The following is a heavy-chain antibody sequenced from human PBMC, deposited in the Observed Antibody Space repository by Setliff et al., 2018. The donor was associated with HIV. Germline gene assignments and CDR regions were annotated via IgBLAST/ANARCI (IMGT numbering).Heavy chain of an antibody. J-gene: IGHJ5*02. CDR3: ARDHVFGSRTGFDP. Sequence: SWVRQPPGKGLEWIGEVFHSGSANSNASLRSRVMISVDTSKNQFSLKLSAVTAADTAVYYCARDHVFGSRTGFDPWGPGILVTVSS. D-gene: IGHD3-10*01. V-gene: IGHV4-4*02. CDR2: VFHSGSA.